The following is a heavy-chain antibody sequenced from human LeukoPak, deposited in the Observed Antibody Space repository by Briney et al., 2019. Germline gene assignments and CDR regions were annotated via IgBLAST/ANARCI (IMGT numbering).Heavy chain of an antibody. Sequence: PSETLSLTCSVSGYSISSGYYWGWIRQSPGKGLEWIGRRYHSGSTYYNPALKSRVTISVDTYKNQFSLILSSVSAADTALYYCARDDSHDYGSYFDYWGQGTLVTVSS. J-gene: IGHJ4*02. CDR1: GYSISSGYY. CDR3: ARDDSHDYGSYFDY. D-gene: IGHD4/OR15-4a*01. CDR2: RYHSGST. V-gene: IGHV4-38-2*02.